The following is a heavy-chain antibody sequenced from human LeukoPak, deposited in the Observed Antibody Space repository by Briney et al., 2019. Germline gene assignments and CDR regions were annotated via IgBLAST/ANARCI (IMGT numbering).Heavy chain of an antibody. CDR3: ARVIPAAYGVNWFDP. J-gene: IGHJ5*02. Sequence: GGSLRLSCAASGFSFSSYTMNWVRQAPGKGLEWLSSISSSSNYIYYADSLKGRFTISRDNAKSSLYLQMNSLRAEDTAVYYCARVIPAAYGVNWFDPWGQGTLVTVSS. V-gene: IGHV3-21*04. CDR1: GFSFSSYT. CDR2: ISSSSNYI. D-gene: IGHD4-17*01.